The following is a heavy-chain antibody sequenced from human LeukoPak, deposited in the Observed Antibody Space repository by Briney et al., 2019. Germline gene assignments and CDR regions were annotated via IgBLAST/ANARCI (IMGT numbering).Heavy chain of an antibody. D-gene: IGHD1-26*01. V-gene: IGHV4-59*01. CDR3: ARDRSAWDRAFDI. CDR2: IYYSGST. CDR1: GGSISSYY. J-gene: IGHJ3*02. Sequence: SETLSLTCTVSGGSISSYYWSWIRQPPGKGLEWIGYIYYSGSTNYNPSLKSRVTISVDTSKNQFSLKLSSVTAADTAVYYCARDRSAWDRAFDIWGQGTMVTVSS.